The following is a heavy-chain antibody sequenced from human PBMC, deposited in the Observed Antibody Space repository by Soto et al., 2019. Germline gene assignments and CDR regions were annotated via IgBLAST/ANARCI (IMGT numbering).Heavy chain of an antibody. CDR3: GRDPWAADY. V-gene: IGHV3-66*01. CDR1: GFTVSTKY. J-gene: IGHJ4*02. Sequence: EVQLVESGGGLVQPGGSLRLSCAASGFTVSTKYMSWVRQAPGKGLEWVSVIYSGGSTFYADSVRGRFTISRDNSKNTVNLQMNSLRAEDTALYYCGRDPWAADYWGQGTLVTVFS. CDR2: IYSGGST. D-gene: IGHD3-16*01.